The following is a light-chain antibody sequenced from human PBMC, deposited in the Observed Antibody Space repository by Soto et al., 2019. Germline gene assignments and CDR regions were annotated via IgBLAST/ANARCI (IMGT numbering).Light chain of an antibody. CDR1: SSAVGGYNY. V-gene: IGLV2-14*01. CDR2: DVS. CDR3: SSYTSSSTRV. Sequence: QSALTQPASVSGSPGQSITISCTGTSSAVGGYNYVSWYQQHPGKAPKLMIYDVSNRPSGVSNRFSGSKFCNTASLTISGLQAEDEADYYCSSYTSSSTRVFGTGTKVTVL. J-gene: IGLJ1*01.